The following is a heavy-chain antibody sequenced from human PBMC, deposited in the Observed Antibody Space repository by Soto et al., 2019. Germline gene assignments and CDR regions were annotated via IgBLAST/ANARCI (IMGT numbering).Heavy chain of an antibody. D-gene: IGHD4-4*01. V-gene: IGHV3-74*01. CDR3: ARGIQYRYGMDV. CDR1: GFTFSDHW. CDR2: INGDGTNT. Sequence: EVQLVESGGGLVQPGGSLRLSCAAAGFTFSDHWMHWVRQAPGKGLVWVSRINGDGTNTFYADSVKGRFSISRDNAKNTVYLHMYSLRGEDTAVYYCARGIQYRYGMDVWGQGNTVTVSS. J-gene: IGHJ6*02.